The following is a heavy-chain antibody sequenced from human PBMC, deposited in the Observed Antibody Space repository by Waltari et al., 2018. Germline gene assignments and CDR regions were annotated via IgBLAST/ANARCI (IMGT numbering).Heavy chain of an antibody. Sequence: QVQLVQSGAAVKKPGASVKVSCKVSGSTLTELSMHWVRQAPGKGLEWMGGFDREDGETMYAQKFQGRVTRTEDTSTDTAYMELSSLRSEDTAVYYCATLRGGGAFDIWGQGTMVTVSS. CDR1: GSTLTELS. J-gene: IGHJ3*02. V-gene: IGHV1-24*01. CDR3: ATLRGGGAFDI. CDR2: FDREDGET. D-gene: IGHD3-10*01.